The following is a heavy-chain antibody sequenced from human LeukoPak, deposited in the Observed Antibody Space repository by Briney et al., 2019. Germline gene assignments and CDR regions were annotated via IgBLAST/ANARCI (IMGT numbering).Heavy chain of an antibody. CDR1: GYTFTTYS. CDR3: ATATQPRGYFLH. D-gene: IGHD2-2*01. Sequence: ASVKVSCKPSGYTFTTYSLAWVRQAPGQSLEWMGWISVNNGGTNYAQSFQDRVTLTRDTSTNTAYLELRSLRSDDTAIIYCATATQPRGYFLHWGQGTLVTVSS. V-gene: IGHV1-18*01. J-gene: IGHJ1*01. CDR2: ISVNNGGT.